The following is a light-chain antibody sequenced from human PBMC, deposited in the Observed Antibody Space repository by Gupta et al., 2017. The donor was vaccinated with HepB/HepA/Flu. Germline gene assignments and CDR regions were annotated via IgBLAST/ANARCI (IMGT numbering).Light chain of an antibody. CDR1: SSDVGGYNY. V-gene: IGLV2-8*01. CDR3: SSYAGSNNFVV. J-gene: IGLJ2*01. Sequence: QPAPTQPPPASGSPAQYVTFTCTGTSSDVGGYNYDSWYQQHPGKAPKPMINEVINRPSGVPDRFSGSESGNTASLTVSGLQAEDEADYYCSSYAGSNNFVVFGGGTKLTVL. CDR2: EVI.